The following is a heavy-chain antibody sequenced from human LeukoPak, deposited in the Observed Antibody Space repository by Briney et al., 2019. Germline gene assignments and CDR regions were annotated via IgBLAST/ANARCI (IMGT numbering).Heavy chain of an antibody. D-gene: IGHD3-3*01. J-gene: IGHJ6*03. CDR2: FYYSGRT. CDR3: ARGRGDFWSGYYRPYYYYYMDV. Sequence: SETLSLTCTVSGGSISSSAYHWGWIRQPPGKGLEWIGSFYYSGRTYYNLSLKSRVTISVDTSKNQFSLKLSSVTAADTAVYYCARGRGDFWSGYYRPYYYYYMDVWGKGTTVTVSS. CDR1: GGSISSSAYH. V-gene: IGHV4-39*01.